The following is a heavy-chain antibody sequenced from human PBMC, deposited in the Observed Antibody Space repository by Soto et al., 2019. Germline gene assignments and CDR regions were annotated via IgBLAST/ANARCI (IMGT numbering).Heavy chain of an antibody. V-gene: IGHV4-39*01. CDR3: GSPRGYSDFLWVFDM. CDR1: GGSISSSDYF. J-gene: IGHJ3*02. D-gene: IGHD3-3*01. Sequence: SETLSLTCSVSGGSISSSDYFWAWIRQPPGRGLEWIGSIYYTGKTYYHPSLTSRVTISVDTSENQFSLRLRSVTAADTAVYYCGSPRGYSDFLWVFDMGGQGKMVPVS. CDR2: IYYTGKT.